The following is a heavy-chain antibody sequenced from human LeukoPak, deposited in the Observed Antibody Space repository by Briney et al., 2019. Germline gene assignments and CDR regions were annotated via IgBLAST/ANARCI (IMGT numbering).Heavy chain of an antibody. CDR1: GYTFASYG. CDR2: ISAYNGNT. D-gene: IGHD1-7*01. J-gene: IGHJ3*02. V-gene: IGHV1-18*01. Sequence: ASVQVSCKASGYTFASYGISWVRQAPGQGLEWMGWISAYNGNTNYAQKLQGRVTMTTDTSTSTAYMELRSLRSDDTAVYYCARVNWNYSDAFDIWGQGTMVTVSS. CDR3: ARVNWNYSDAFDI.